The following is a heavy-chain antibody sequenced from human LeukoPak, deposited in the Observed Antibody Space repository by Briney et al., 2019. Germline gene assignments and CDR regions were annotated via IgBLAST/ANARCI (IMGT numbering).Heavy chain of an antibody. CDR2: FDWDDDK. CDR1: GFSLSTSGLS. CDR3: ARTFDSSGYYENYFDY. D-gene: IGHD3-22*01. Sequence: ESGPALVKPTQTLTLTCTFSGFSLSTSGLSVSWIRQPPGKALEWLARFDWDDDKYYTASLKTRLTISKDTSKNQVVLTMTNMDPVDTATYYCARTFDSSGYYENYFDYWGQGTLVTVSS. V-gene: IGHV2-70*11. J-gene: IGHJ4*02.